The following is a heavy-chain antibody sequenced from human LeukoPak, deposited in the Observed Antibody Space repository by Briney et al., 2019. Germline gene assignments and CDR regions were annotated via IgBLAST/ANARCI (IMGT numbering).Heavy chain of an antibody. D-gene: IGHD3-10*02. CDR2: IKQDGSEK. CDR3: AGDVHI. J-gene: IGHJ3*02. V-gene: IGHV3-7*01. Sequence: GGSLRLSCAASRFTFSSYWMSWVRQAPGKGLEWVANIKQDGSEKYYVDSVKGRFTISRDNAKNSLYLQMNSLRAEDTAVYYCAGDVHIWGQGTMVTVSS. CDR1: RFTFSSYW.